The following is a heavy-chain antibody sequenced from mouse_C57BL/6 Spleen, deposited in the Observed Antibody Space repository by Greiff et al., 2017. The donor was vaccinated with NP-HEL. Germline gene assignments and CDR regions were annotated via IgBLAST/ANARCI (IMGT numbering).Heavy chain of an antibody. V-gene: IGHV1-50*01. CDR3: ARKGVLRSQYFDY. Sequence: VQLQQPGAELVKPGASVKLSCKASGYTFTSYWMQWVKQRPGQGLEWIGEIDPSDSYTNYNQKFKGKATLTVDTSSSTAYMQLSSLTSEDSAVYYCARKGVLRSQYFDYWGQGTTLTVSS. D-gene: IGHD2-14*01. J-gene: IGHJ2*01. CDR2: IDPSDSYT. CDR1: GYTFTSYW.